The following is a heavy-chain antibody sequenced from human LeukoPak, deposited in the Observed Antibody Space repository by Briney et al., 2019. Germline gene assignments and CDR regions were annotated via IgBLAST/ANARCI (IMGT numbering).Heavy chain of an antibody. Sequence: ASVKVSCKASGYTFTGYYMHWVRQAPGQGLEWMGWINPNSGGTNYAQKFQGRVTMTRDTSISTAYMELSRLRSDDTAVYYCARAPMVRGVPKYNWFDPWGQGTLVTVPS. V-gene: IGHV1-2*02. D-gene: IGHD3-10*01. CDR2: INPNSGGT. J-gene: IGHJ5*02. CDR3: ARAPMVRGVPKYNWFDP. CDR1: GYTFTGYY.